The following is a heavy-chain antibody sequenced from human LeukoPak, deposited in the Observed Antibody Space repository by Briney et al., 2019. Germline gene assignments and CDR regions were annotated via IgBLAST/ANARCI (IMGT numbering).Heavy chain of an antibody. CDR1: GFTFSSHA. CDR2: ITYDGSNK. J-gene: IGHJ4*02. Sequence: ARSLRLSCATSGFTFSSHAMKWVRLSPGKGLECVALITYDGSNKYYADSVNGRFTISRDNSENTLYLQMNSPRPEDTAVYYCAREWGADYWGQGALVTVSS. D-gene: IGHD3-16*01. CDR3: AREWGADY. V-gene: IGHV3-30-3*01.